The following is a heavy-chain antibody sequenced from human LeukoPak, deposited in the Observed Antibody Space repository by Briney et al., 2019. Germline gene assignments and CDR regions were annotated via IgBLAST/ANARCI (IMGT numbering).Heavy chain of an antibody. D-gene: IGHD3-22*01. J-gene: IGHJ4*02. CDR2: IYYSGST. CDR3: ARVYYDSSGYYTFDY. CDR1: GGSVSSGSYY. Sequence: PSETLSLTCTVSGGSVSSGSYYWSAIRQPPGKGLECIGYIYYSGSTNYNPSLKSRVTISVDTSKNQFSLKLSSVTAADTAVYYCARVYYDSSGYYTFDYWGQGTLVTVSS. V-gene: IGHV4-61*01.